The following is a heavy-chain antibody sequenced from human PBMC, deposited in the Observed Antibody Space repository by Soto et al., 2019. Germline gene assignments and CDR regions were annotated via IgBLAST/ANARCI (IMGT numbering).Heavy chain of an antibody. CDR1: GFAFSTYE. CDR3: SGDGVAISDGAMDV. Sequence: EVQLVESGGGLVQPGGSLRLSCSASGFAFSTYEMNWVRQAPGKGLEWVSYISATGNTMYYEDSVKGRFTISRDNAKNSLFLQMNNLRVEDTAIYYCSGDGVAISDGAMDVLGQGTTVTVSS. J-gene: IGHJ6*02. CDR2: ISATGNTM. V-gene: IGHV3-48*03. D-gene: IGHD2-15*01.